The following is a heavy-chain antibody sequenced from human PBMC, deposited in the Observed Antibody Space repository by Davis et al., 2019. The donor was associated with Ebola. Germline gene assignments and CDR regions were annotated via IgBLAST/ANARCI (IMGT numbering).Heavy chain of an antibody. CDR1: GYTFTSYD. Sequence: ASVKVSCKASGYTFTSYDINWVRQATGQGLEWMGWMNPNSGNTGYAQKFQGRVTMTRNTSISTAYMELSSLRSEDTAVYYCARGHGTYDFRGGSTKKYYFDYWGPGTLVTVSS. V-gene: IGHV1-8*01. CDR3: ARGHGTYDFRGGSTKKYYFDY. J-gene: IGHJ4*02. CDR2: MNPNSGNT. D-gene: IGHD3-3*01.